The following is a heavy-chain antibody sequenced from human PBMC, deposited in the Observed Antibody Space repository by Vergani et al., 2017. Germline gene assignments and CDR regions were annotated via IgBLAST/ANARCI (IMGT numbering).Heavy chain of an antibody. V-gene: IGHV4-39*01. Sequence: QLQLQESGPGLVKPSETLSLTCTVSGDSIRSSIYYWAWIRQPPGKGLEWIGSMFYSGKSYYNPFFKSRVTMSVDTSKNQLSLKLTSVTAADTAVYYCAGHEMIVATIARDWFYPWGEGALVAVSS. J-gene: IGHJ5*02. D-gene: IGHD5-12*01. CDR1: GDSIRSSIYY. CDR3: AGHEMIVATIARDWFYP. CDR2: MFYSGKS.